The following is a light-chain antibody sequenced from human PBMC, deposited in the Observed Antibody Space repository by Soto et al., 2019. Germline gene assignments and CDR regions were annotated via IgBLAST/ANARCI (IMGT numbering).Light chain of an antibody. CDR1: QSISSW. CDR3: QQYNSYAWT. CDR2: DAS. J-gene: IGKJ1*01. Sequence: IPMTQSPSTLSASLRDGFAVTCRASQSISSWLAWYQQKPGKAPKLLIYDASSLEGGAPSRFSGSGSGTEFTLTISSLQPDDFATYYCQQYNSYAWTFGQGTKVDIK. V-gene: IGKV1-5*01.